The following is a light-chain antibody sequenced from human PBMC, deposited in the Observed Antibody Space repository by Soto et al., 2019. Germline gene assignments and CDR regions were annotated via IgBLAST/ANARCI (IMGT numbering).Light chain of an antibody. CDR3: SSYTSSSSYV. J-gene: IGLJ1*01. Sequence: QSDLAQPPSGSGSPGQSVPISCKETSSDVGSYNRVSWYQKPPGTAPKLMIYEVSNRPSGVPDRFSGSKSGNTASLTIFFLQDGNEADYYCSSYTSSSSYVFGTGTKSPS. CDR1: SSDVGSYNR. V-gene: IGLV2-18*02. CDR2: EVS.